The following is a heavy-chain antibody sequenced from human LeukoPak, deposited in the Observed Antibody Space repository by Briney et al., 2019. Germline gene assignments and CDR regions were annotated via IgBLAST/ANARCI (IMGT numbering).Heavy chain of an antibody. D-gene: IGHD3-22*01. J-gene: IGHJ3*02. Sequence: REASVKVSCKASGGTFSSYAISWVRQAPGQGLEWMGGIIPIFGTANYAQKFQGRVTMTTDTSTTTAYMELRSLRSDDTAVYYCARDGYDTTSRDAFDIWGQGTMVTVSS. CDR1: GGTFSSYA. CDR3: ARDGYDTTSRDAFDI. V-gene: IGHV1-69*05. CDR2: IIPIFGTA.